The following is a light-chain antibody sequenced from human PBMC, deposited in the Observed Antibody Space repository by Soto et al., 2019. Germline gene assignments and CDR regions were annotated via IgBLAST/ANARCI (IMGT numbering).Light chain of an antibody. V-gene: IGLV2-14*01. CDR2: DVS. J-gene: IGLJ2*01. Sequence: QSSLTQPASVSGSPGQSITISCTGTSSDVGGYNYVSWYQQHPGKAPKLIIYDVSHRPSGVSNRFSGSKSGNTASLTVSGLQAGDADYYYCRSYRSSSTLVFGGGTKVTVL. CDR1: SSDVGGYNY. CDR3: RSYRSSSTLV.